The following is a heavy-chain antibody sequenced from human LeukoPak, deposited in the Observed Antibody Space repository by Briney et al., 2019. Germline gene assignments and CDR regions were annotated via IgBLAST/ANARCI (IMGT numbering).Heavy chain of an antibody. CDR3: VRGGIAAAGLLDY. CDR2: IIPIFGTA. D-gene: IGHD6-13*01. CDR1: GGTFSSYA. J-gene: IGHJ4*02. Sequence: SVKVSCKASGGTFSSYAISWVRQAPGQGLEWMGGIIPIFGTANYAQKFQGRVTITTDESTSTAYMELSSLRSEDTAVYYCVRGGIAAAGLLDYWGQGTPVTVSS. V-gene: IGHV1-69*05.